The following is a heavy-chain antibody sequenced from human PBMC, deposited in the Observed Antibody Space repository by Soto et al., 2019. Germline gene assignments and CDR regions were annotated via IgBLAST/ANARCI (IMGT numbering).Heavy chain of an antibody. Sequence: PSETLSLTCTVSVGSISSGDYYWSWIRQPPGKGLEWIGYIYYSGSTYYNPSLQSRVTISADTSKNQISLHLSSVTAADTAVYYCFGVLAATLDYWGQGTRVTVSS. CDR1: VGSISSGDYY. D-gene: IGHD2-21*02. V-gene: IGHV4-30-4*01. CDR3: FGVLAATLDY. J-gene: IGHJ4*01. CDR2: IYYSGST.